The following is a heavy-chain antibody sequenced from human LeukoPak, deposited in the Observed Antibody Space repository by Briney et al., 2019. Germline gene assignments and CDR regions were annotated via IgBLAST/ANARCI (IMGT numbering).Heavy chain of an antibody. CDR1: GFTFSSYS. CDR3: ARGNEDGIFPFDY. Sequence: KPGGSLRLSCAASGFTFSSYSMNWVRQAPGKGLEWVSSISSSSSYIYYADSVKGRFTISRDNAKNSLNLQMNSLRAEDTAVYYCARGNEDGIFPFDYWGQGTLVTVSS. V-gene: IGHV3-21*01. CDR2: ISSSSSYI. D-gene: IGHD3-9*01. J-gene: IGHJ4*02.